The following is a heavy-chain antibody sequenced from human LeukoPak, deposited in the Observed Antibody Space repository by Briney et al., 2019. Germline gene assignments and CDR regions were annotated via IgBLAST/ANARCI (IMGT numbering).Heavy chain of an antibody. Sequence: QPGGSLRLSCTASGFTFGDYAMSWVRQAPGKGLEWVGFIRSKAYGGATEYAASVKGRFTISRDDSKSIAYLQMSSLKTEDTAVYYCTRAPYSGSYGNYWGQGTLVTVSS. CDR1: GFTFGDYA. J-gene: IGHJ4*02. D-gene: IGHD1-26*01. V-gene: IGHV3-49*04. CDR2: IRSKAYGGAT. CDR3: TRAPYSGSYGNY.